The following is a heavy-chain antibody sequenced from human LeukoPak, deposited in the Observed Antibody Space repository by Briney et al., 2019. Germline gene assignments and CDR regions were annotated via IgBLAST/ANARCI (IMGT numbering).Heavy chain of an antibody. D-gene: IGHD1-7*01. V-gene: IGHV4-59*01. J-gene: IGHJ4*02. CDR2: IYYSGST. CDR1: GVSINSYY. Sequence: KTSETLSLTCTVSGVSINSYYWSWIRQPPGKGLEWIGYIYYSGSTNYNPSLKSRVTISVDTSKNQFSLKLSSVTAADTAVYYCARFRYNWNYGAFFDYWGQGTLVTVSS. CDR3: ARFRYNWNYGAFFDY.